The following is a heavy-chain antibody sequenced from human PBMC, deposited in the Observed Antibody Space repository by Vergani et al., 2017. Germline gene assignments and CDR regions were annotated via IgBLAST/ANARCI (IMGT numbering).Heavy chain of an antibody. CDR1: GGTFSSYA. CDR2: IIPIFGTA. J-gene: IGHJ6*02. D-gene: IGHD3-3*01. CDR3: ASRDITIVGVVIIRGYYYYGMDV. Sequence: QVQLVQSGAEVKKPGSSVKVSCKASGGTFSSYAISWVRQAPGQGLEWMGGIIPIFGTANYAQKIQGRVTVTADESTTTAYMELSSLRSEDTAVYYCASRDITIVGVVIIRGYYYYGMDVWGQGTTVTVSS. V-gene: IGHV1-69*01.